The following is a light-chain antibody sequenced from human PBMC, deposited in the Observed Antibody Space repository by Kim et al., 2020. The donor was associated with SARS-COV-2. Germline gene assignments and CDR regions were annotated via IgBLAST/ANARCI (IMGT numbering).Light chain of an antibody. CDR3: QVWDSSSDHVV. Sequence: APGKTARITCGGNNIGSKSVHWYQQKPGQAPVLVIYYDSDRPSGIPERFSGANSGNTATLTISGVEAGDEADYYCQVWDSSSDHVVFGGGTKVTVL. J-gene: IGLJ2*01. CDR2: YDS. CDR1: NIGSKS. V-gene: IGLV3-21*04.